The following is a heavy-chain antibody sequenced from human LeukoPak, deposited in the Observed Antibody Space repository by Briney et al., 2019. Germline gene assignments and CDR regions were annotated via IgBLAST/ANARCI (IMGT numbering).Heavy chain of an antibody. CDR2: INHSGST. CDR1: GGSFSGYY. V-gene: IGHV4-34*01. CDR3: AGVKAVVETYYFDY. D-gene: IGHD3-22*01. J-gene: IGHJ4*02. Sequence: SETLSLTCAVYGGSFSGYYWSWIRQPPGKGLEWIGEINHSGSTNYNPSLKSRVTISVDTSKNQFSLKLSSVTAADTAVYYCAGVKAVVETYYFDYWGQGTLVTVSS.